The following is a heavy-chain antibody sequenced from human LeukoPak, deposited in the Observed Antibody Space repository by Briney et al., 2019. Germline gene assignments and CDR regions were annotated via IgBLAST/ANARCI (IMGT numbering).Heavy chain of an antibody. Sequence: PGGSLRLSCAASGFTSSRYSMNWVRHAPGKGLEWVSYISSSSNSIYYADSVKGRFTISRDNAKNSLYLQMKSLRAEDTAVYYCASALTYYYDTSGSLPWGQGTLVTVSS. D-gene: IGHD3-22*01. V-gene: IGHV3-48*01. CDR1: GFTSSRYS. CDR3: ASALTYYYDTSGSLP. J-gene: IGHJ5*02. CDR2: ISSSSNSI.